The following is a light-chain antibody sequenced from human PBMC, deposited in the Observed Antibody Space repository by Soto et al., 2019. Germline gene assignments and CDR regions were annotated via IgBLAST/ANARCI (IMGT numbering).Light chain of an antibody. CDR2: AAS. J-gene: IGKJ1*01. CDR1: QGISSY. Sequence: DVQLTQSPSILSASVGDRVTITCRASQGISSYLAWYQQKPGKVPKLLIYAASTLQSGVPARFSGSGSGTDFTLTISSLQPEDVATYYCQKYNSAPRTFGQGTKVDIK. CDR3: QKYNSAPRT. V-gene: IGKV1-27*01.